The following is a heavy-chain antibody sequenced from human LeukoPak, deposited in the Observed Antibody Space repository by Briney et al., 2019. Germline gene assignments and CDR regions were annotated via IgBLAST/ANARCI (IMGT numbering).Heavy chain of an antibody. CDR1: GGSISSGSYY. V-gene: IGHV4-61*02. CDR2: IYTSGST. J-gene: IGHJ4*02. D-gene: IGHD4-23*01. CDR3: ARESSYGGNLPFDY. Sequence: SQTLCLTCTVSGGSISSGSYYWSWIRQPAGKGLEWIGRIYTSGSTNYNPSLKSRVTISVDTSKNQFSLKLSSVTAADTAVYYCARESSYGGNLPFDYWGQGTLVTVSS.